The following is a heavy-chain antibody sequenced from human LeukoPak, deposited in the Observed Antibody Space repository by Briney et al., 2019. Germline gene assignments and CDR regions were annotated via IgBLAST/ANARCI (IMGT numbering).Heavy chain of an antibody. Sequence: GGSLRLSCAASGFTFSSYGMHWVRQAPGKGLEWVAVISYDGSNKYYADSVKGRFTISRDNSKNTLYLQMNSLRAEDTAVYYCAKDIVVVPALDHWGQGTLVTVSS. V-gene: IGHV3-30*18. D-gene: IGHD2-2*01. CDR3: AKDIVVVPALDH. J-gene: IGHJ4*02. CDR2: ISYDGSNK. CDR1: GFTFSSYG.